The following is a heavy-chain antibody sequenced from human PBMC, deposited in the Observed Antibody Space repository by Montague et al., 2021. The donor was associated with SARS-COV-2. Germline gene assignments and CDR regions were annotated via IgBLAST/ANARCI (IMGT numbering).Heavy chain of an antibody. CDR2: ISSSSSYI. Sequence: LILSFSSSFFPFRSYSMNWVRQAPGKGLEWVSSISSSSSYIYYADSVKGRFTISRDNAKNSLYLQMNSLRAEDTAVYYCARGKSTWNSDDAFDIWGQGTMVTVSS. V-gene: IGHV3-21*01. CDR3: ARGKSTWNSDDAFDI. D-gene: IGHD1-7*01. J-gene: IGHJ3*02. CDR1: FFPFRSYS.